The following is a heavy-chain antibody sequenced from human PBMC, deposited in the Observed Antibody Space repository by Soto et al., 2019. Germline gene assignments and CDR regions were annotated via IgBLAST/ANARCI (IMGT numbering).Heavy chain of an antibody. Sequence: EVQLVESGGGLIQPGGSLSLSCAASGFTVSSNYMSWVRQAPGKGLEWVSVIYSGGSTYYADSVKGRFTISRDNSKNTLYLQMNSLRAEDTAVYYCARSPMGATYFDDWGQGTLVTVSS. CDR1: GFTVSSNY. V-gene: IGHV3-53*01. CDR3: ARSPMGATYFDD. CDR2: IYSGGST. D-gene: IGHD1-26*01. J-gene: IGHJ4*02.